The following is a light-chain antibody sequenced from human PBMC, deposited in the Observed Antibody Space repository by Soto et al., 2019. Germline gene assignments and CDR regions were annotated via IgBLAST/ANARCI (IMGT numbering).Light chain of an antibody. Sequence: TQPGAVSESPGHSVTFYCTGTSSDVGGYNYVSWYQHHPGKAPKLMIYDVSNRPSGVSNRFSGSKSGNTASLTISGLQPEDEADYYCSSYTTSNTRQIVFGTGTKVTVL. CDR2: DVS. CDR1: SSDVGGYNY. J-gene: IGLJ1*01. CDR3: SSYTTSNTRQIV. V-gene: IGLV2-14*03.